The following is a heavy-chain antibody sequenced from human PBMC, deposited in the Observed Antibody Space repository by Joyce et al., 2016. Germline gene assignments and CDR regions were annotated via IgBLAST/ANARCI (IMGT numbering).Heavy chain of an antibody. CDR3: ATKVTTAFDH. V-gene: IGHV3-73*01. CDR1: GFIFSDFG. Sequence: EVKLVESGGGLVQPGGSLKLSCAGCGFIFSDFGIYWVRQASGKGLEWVGRIRSKAKSYATVYAASVKGRFTISRDDSKNMAYLQLNSLKTEDTAVYYCATKVTTAFDHWGQGTLVTVSS. CDR2: IRSKAKSYAT. D-gene: IGHD4-17*01. J-gene: IGHJ4*02.